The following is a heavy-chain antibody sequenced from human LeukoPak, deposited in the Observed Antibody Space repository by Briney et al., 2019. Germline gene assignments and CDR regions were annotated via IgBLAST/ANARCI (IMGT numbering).Heavy chain of an antibody. D-gene: IGHD3-22*01. CDR2: IYYSGST. V-gene: IGHV4-39*01. J-gene: IGHJ6*02. CDR3: ARAVSGYYPLYCYYGMDV. Sequence: PSETLSLTCTVSGGSISSSSYYWGWIRQPPGKGLEWFGSIYYSGSTYYNPSLESRVTISVDTSKNQFSLKLSSVTAADTAVYYCARAVSGYYPLYCYYGMDVWGQGTTVTVSS. CDR1: GGSISSSSYY.